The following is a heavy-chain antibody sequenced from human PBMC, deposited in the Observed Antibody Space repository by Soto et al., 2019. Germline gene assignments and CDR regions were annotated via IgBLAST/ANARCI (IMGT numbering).Heavy chain of an antibody. CDR2: IYYSGST. J-gene: IGHJ4*02. V-gene: IGHV4-30-4*01. CDR1: GGSISSGDYY. CDR3: ARISAIHYYFDY. Sequence: SETLSLTCTVSGGSISSGDYYWSWIRQPPGKGLEWIGYIYYSGSTYYNPSLKSRVTISVDTSKNQLSLKLSSVTAADTAVYYCARISAIHYYFDYWGQGNLVNVSS. D-gene: IGHD2-15*01.